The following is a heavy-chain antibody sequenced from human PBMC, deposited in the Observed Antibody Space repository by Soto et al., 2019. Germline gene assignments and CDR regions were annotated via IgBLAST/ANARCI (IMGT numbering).Heavy chain of an antibody. CDR2: ISYDGSNK. CDR3: AKDQEGGVGATTD. D-gene: IGHD1-26*01. V-gene: IGHV3-30*18. J-gene: IGHJ4*02. Sequence: PGGSLRLSCAASGFTFSSYGMHWVRQAPGKGLEWVAVISYDGSNKYYADSVKGRFTISRDNSKNTLYLQMNSLRAEDTAVYYCAKDQEGGVGATTDWGQGTRVTVS. CDR1: GFTFSSYG.